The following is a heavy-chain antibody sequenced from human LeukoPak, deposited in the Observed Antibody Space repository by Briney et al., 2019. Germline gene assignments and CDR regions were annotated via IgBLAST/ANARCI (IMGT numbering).Heavy chain of an antibody. CDR2: MNPNSGNT. J-gene: IGHJ5*02. D-gene: IGHD6-13*01. CDR3: ARDSSSSRGNNWFDP. V-gene: IGHV1-8*01. Sequence: ASVKVSCKASGYTFTSYDINWVRQATGQGLEWMGWMNPNSGNTGYAQKFQGRVTMTSNTSISTAYMELSSLRSEDTAVYYCARDSSSSRGNNWFDPWGQGTLVTVSS. CDR1: GYTFTSYD.